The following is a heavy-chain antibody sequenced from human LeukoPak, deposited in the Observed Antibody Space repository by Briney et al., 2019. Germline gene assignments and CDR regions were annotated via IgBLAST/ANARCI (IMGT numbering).Heavy chain of an antibody. CDR3: ARINGAGITMVRGLDY. J-gene: IGHJ4*02. D-gene: IGHD3-10*01. Sequence: GASVKVSCKASGYTFTGYYMHWVRQAPGQGLEWMGWINPNSGGTNYAQKFQGRVTMTRDTSISTAYMELSRLRSDDTAVYYCARINGAGITMVRGLDYWGQGTLVTVSS. CDR2: INPNSGGT. V-gene: IGHV1-2*02. CDR1: GYTFTGYY.